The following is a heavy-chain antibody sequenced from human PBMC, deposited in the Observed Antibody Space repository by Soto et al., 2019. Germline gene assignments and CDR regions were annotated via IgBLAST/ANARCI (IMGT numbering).Heavy chain of an antibody. Sequence: SETLSLTCTVSGVSVSNNTQYWGWIRQSPGKGLEWIGSIYYGGRTYYNPSPKSRVTISVDTSKNQFSLRLSSVTAADTAVYYCVRGPYNYHSRYFDYWGQGTLVTVSS. V-gene: IGHV4-39*01. CDR2: IYYGGRT. J-gene: IGHJ4*02. D-gene: IGHD1-20*01. CDR3: VRGPYNYHSRYFDY. CDR1: GVSVSNNTQY.